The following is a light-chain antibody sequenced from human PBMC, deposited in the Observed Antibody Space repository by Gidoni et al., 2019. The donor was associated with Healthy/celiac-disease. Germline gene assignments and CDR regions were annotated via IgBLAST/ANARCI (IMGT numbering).Light chain of an antibody. CDR3: QQYGSSPWT. CDR1: QSVSSSY. J-gene: IGKJ1*01. CDR2: GAC. Sequence: EIVLTQSSGTMSLSPGERATLSCRASQSVSSSYLAWYQHKPGQALRLLIYGACSRATGIPDRFIGSGSGTDFILTISRLEPEDFAVYYCQQYGSSPWTVGQGTKVEIK. V-gene: IGKV3-20*01.